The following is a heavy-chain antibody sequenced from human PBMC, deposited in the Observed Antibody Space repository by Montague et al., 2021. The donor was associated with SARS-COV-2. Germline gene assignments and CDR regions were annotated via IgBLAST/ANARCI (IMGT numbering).Heavy chain of an antibody. CDR3: ARAVVVVVAATQYYYYYYGMDV. D-gene: IGHD2-15*01. J-gene: IGHJ6*02. CDR1: GYTFTSYG. Sequence: SVKVSCKASGYTFTSYGISWVRQAPGQGLEWMGWISAYNGNTNYAQKLQGRVTMTTDTSTSTAYMELRSLRSDDTAVYYCARAVVVVVAATQYYYYYYGMDVCGQGTTVTVSS. V-gene: IGHV1-18*01. CDR2: ISAYNGNT.